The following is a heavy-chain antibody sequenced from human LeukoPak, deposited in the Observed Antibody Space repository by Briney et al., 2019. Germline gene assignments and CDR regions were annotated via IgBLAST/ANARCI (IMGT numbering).Heavy chain of an antibody. CDR2: ITTFNGQT. Sequence: GASVKVSCNASGYPFSSYRISWVRQAPGQGLEWMGWITTFNGQTKYAQKLQGRVTMTTDTSTTTAYMELRSLRSDDTAVYYCARALYDSDGYPGGDYWGQGTLVTVSS. J-gene: IGHJ4*02. D-gene: IGHD3-22*01. CDR3: ARALYDSDGYPGGDY. V-gene: IGHV1-18*01. CDR1: GYPFSSYR.